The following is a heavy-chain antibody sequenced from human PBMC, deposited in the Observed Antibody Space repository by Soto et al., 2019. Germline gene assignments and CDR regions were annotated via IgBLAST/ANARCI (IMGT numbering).Heavy chain of an antibody. J-gene: IGHJ6*02. Sequence: SETLSLTCTVSGGSNISYYWSWIRQPSGKGLEWNGYIYYSGSTNYNPSLKSRVTISVDTSKNQFSLKLSSVTAADTAVYYCARVKNYDFWSGYSGMNVWGQGTTVTATS. D-gene: IGHD3-3*01. CDR2: IYYSGST. V-gene: IGHV4-59*01. CDR1: GGSNISYY. CDR3: ARVKNYDFWSGYSGMNV.